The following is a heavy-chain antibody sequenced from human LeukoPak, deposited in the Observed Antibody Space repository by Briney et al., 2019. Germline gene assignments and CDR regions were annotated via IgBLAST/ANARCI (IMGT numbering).Heavy chain of an antibody. V-gene: IGHV4-39*01. CDR3: VRRLFGEPRVDY. CDR1: GGSISSSSFY. Sequence: ESLSLTCTVSGGSISSSSFYWGWIRQPPGKGLEWIGSISYSGSTSYNPSLKSRVTISVDTSKNQFSLKLSSVTAADTAVYYCVRRLFGEPRVDYWGQGTLVTVSA. J-gene: IGHJ4*02. CDR2: ISYSGST. D-gene: IGHD3-10*01.